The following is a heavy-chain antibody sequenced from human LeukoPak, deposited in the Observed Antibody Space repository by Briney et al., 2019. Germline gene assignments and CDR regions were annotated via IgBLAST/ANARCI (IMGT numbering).Heavy chain of an antibody. J-gene: IGHJ4*02. D-gene: IGHD3-16*02. V-gene: IGHV3-21*01. CDR2: ISSSSSYI. Sequence: GGSLRLSCAASGFTFSSYSMNWVRQAPGKGLEWVSSISSSSSYIYYADSVKGRFTISRDNAKNSLYLQMNSLRAEDTAVYYCARDPASIMITFGGVIAWGQGTLVTVSS. CDR1: GFTFSSYS. CDR3: ARDPASIMITFGGVIA.